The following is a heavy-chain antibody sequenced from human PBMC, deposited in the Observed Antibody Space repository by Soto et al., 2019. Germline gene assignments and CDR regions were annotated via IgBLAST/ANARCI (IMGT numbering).Heavy chain of an antibody. CDR3: PSSGSSPYYYVMDV. V-gene: IGHV3-74*01. CDR1: GFTFSSYW. J-gene: IGHJ6*02. D-gene: IGHD6-6*01. CDR2: INSDGSST. Sequence: EVQLVESGGGLVQPGGSLRLSCAASGFTFSSYWMHWVRQAPGKGLVWVSRINSDGSSTNYADSVKGRFTISRDNARNTLFLKMDTLRAEDTAVYYCPSSGSSPYYYVMDVWGQGTTVTVSS.